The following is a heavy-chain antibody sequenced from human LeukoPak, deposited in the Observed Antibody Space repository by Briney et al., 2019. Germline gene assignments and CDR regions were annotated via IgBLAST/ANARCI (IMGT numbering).Heavy chain of an antibody. V-gene: IGHV4-34*01. CDR3: ARADCSGGSCYQEYYYYYMDV. J-gene: IGHJ6*03. Sequence: PSETLSLTCAVYGGSFSGDYWNWIRQSPGKGLEWIGEIYHSGSANYNPSLKSRVTISVDTSKNQFSLKLSSVTAADTAVYYCARADCSGGSCYQEYYYYYMDVWGKGTTVTVSS. CDR1: GGSFSGDY. D-gene: IGHD2-15*01. CDR2: IYHSGSA.